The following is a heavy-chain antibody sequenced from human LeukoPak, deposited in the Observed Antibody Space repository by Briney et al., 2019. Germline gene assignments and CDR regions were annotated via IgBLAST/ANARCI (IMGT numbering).Heavy chain of an antibody. CDR2: VVPMFGIR. V-gene: IGHV1-69*04. CDR1: EGTFNNYA. J-gene: IGHJ4*02. D-gene: IGHD5-12*01. CDR3: ATEPSRSYSFDHLDF. Sequence: ASVKVSCKTSEGTFNNYAISWVRQAPGQGLEWMGRVVPMFGIRNYPLTFRGRVNITADKATNTVYMELRSLRAEDTAIYYCATEPSRSYSFDHLDFWGLGTPVTVSS.